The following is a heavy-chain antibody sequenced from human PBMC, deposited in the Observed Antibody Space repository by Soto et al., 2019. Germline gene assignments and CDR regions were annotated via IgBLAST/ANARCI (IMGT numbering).Heavy chain of an antibody. CDR3: AGGFRFNRVLGVIGARRPGGGDY. J-gene: IGHJ4*01. CDR1: GYTFTSYD. D-gene: IGHD6-6*01. Sequence: ASVKVSCKASGYTFTSYDINWVRQATGQGLEWMGWMNPNSGNTGYAQKFQGRVTMTRNTSISTAYMELSSLRSEDTAVYYCAGGFRFNRVLGVIGARRPGGGDYWGQ. V-gene: IGHV1-8*01. CDR2: MNPNSGNT.